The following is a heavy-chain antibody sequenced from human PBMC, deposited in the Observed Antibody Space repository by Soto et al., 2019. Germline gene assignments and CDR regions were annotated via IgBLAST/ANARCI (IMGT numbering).Heavy chain of an antibody. D-gene: IGHD3-10*01. J-gene: IGHJ4*02. Sequence: SETLSLTCTVSGGSISSYYWIWIRQPPGKGLEWIGYIYYSGSGSTNYNPSLKSRVTVSVDTSKNQFSLKLSSVTAADTAVYYCARLMVRDYLDYWGPGTLVTVSS. CDR1: GGSISSYY. CDR2: IYYSGSGST. CDR3: ARLMVRDYLDY. V-gene: IGHV4-59*08.